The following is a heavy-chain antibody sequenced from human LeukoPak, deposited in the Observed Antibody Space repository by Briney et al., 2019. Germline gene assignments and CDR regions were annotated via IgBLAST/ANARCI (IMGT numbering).Heavy chain of an antibody. V-gene: IGHV4-39*01. D-gene: IGHD3-3*01. Sequence: SETLSLTCTVSGGSISSSSYYWGWIRQPPGKGLEWIGSVYYSGSTYYNPSLKSRVTISVDMSKNQFSLKLSSVTAADTAVYYCARLWAYYDFWSGSYYFDYWGQGTLVTVSS. CDR3: ARLWAYYDFWSGSYYFDY. CDR2: VYYSGST. J-gene: IGHJ4*02. CDR1: GGSISSSSYY.